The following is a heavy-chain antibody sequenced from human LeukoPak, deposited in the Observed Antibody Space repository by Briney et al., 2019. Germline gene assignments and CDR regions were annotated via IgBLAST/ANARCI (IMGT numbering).Heavy chain of an antibody. Sequence: GGSLRLSCAASGFTFSICAMNWVRQAPGKGLEWVSGISGSGSSTYYADSVKGRFTISRDSSKNTVYLQMNSLRAEDTAIYYCAKADGSYKTLIDYWGQGALVTVSS. CDR2: ISGSGSST. V-gene: IGHV3-23*01. D-gene: IGHD3-10*01. CDR3: AKADGSYKTLIDY. J-gene: IGHJ4*02. CDR1: GFTFSICA.